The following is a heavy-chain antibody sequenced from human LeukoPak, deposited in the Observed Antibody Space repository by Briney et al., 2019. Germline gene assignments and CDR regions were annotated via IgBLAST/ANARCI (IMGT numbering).Heavy chain of an antibody. J-gene: IGHJ4*02. Sequence: PGGSLRLSCAASGFTFSEYWMSWFRQAPGKGLEWVANIKEDGGEKYYVDSMKGRFTISRDNAKNSLYLQMNSLRAEDTAVHYCARGSFCSSTSCYIDFDYWGQGTLVTVSS. CDR3: ARGSFCSSTSCYIDFDY. D-gene: IGHD2-2*01. CDR1: GFTFSEYW. V-gene: IGHV3-7*01. CDR2: IKEDGGEK.